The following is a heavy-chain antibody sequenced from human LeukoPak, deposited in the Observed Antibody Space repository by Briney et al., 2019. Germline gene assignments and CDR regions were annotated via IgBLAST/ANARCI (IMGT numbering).Heavy chain of an antibody. CDR1: GFTFSSYY. CDR3: ARSFSFQLFFGP. V-gene: IGHV3-11*01. D-gene: IGHD2-2*01. J-gene: IGHJ4*02. CDR2: ISSSGSTI. Sequence: PGGSLRLSCAASGFTFSSYYMNWIRQAPGKGLEWVSSISSSGSTIYYADSVKGRFTISRDNAKNSLYLQMNSLRAADTAVYYCARSFSFQLFFGPWGGGTLVTVSS.